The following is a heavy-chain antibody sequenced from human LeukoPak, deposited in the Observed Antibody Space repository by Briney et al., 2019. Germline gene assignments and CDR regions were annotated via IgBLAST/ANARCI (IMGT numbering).Heavy chain of an antibody. J-gene: IGHJ4*02. CDR2: ISAYNGST. Sequence: ASVKVPCKASGYTFASYGIIWVRQAPGQGLEWMGWISAYNGSTNYAQKMLGRVTMTTDTTTSTAYMELRSLTSDDTAVYYCARGNGQWLSEYWGQGTLLIVSS. CDR1: GYTFASYG. D-gene: IGHD5-24*01. V-gene: IGHV1-18*01. CDR3: ARGNGQWLSEY.